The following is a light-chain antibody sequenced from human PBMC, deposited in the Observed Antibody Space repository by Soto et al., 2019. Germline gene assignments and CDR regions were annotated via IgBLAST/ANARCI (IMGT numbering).Light chain of an antibody. CDR2: DAS. J-gene: IGKJ1*01. V-gene: IGKV1-5*01. CDR1: QSISSW. CDR3: LQDYDYPRT. Sequence: DIQMTHSPSTLSSSVGYRVTITCRASQSISSWLAWYQQKPGKAPKLLIYDASSLESGVPSRFSGRGSGTDFTLTISSLQPEDFATYYCLQDYDYPRTFGQGTKVDI.